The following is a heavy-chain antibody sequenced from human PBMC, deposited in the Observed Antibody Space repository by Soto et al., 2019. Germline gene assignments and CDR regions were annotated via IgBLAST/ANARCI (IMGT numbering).Heavy chain of an antibody. D-gene: IGHD2-2*01. CDR2: ISSSSSYI. Sequence: GGSLRLSCAASGFTFSSYSMNWVRQAPGKGLEWVSSISSSSSYIYYADSVKGRFTISRDNAKNSLYLQMNSLRAEDTAVYYCARSSRRSGLGYCSSTSCFLNWFDPWGQGTLVTVSS. CDR1: GFTFSSYS. V-gene: IGHV3-21*01. CDR3: ARSSRRSGLGYCSSTSCFLNWFDP. J-gene: IGHJ5*02.